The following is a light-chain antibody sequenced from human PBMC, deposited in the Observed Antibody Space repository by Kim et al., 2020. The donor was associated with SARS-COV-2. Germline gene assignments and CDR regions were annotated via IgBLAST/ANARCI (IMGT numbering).Light chain of an antibody. V-gene: IGKV1-39*01. Sequence: AAVGDIFTMSCGERESVSSYLNWYPQSPEQSPKLRIYAASSWKSGGPSRFSGSGSGIDFTLTISSLQPEDFATYDCQQNYNTPWTCVKGTKVDIK. CDR1: ESVSSY. J-gene: IGKJ1*01. CDR3: QQNYNTPWT. CDR2: AAS.